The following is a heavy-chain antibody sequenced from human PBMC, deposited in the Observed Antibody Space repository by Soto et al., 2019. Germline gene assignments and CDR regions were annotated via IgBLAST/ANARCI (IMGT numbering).Heavy chain of an antibody. J-gene: IGHJ6*02. V-gene: IGHV3-30-3*01. D-gene: IGHD6-13*01. CDR2: ISYDGSNK. Sequence: GGSLRLSCAASGFTFSSYAMHWVRQAPGKGLEWVAVISYDGSNKYYADSVKGRFTISRDNSKNTLYLQMNSLRAEDTAVYYCGRTIAAAQYYYYYYGMDVWGQGTTVTVSS. CDR1: GFTFSSYA. CDR3: GRTIAAAQYYYYYYGMDV.